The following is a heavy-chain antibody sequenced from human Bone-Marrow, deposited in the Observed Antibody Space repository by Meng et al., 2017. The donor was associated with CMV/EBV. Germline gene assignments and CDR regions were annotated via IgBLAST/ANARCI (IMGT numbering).Heavy chain of an antibody. V-gene: IGHV3-21*01. Sequence: GESLKISCAASGLTFSRYSMNWVRQAPGKGLEWVSCISSDSAYIYYADFLKGRFTISRDNAKNALYLQMNSLRTEDTAVYYCARHGYYDSSGYGGYFDYWGQGTLVTVSS. CDR1: GLTFSRYS. D-gene: IGHD3-22*01. CDR2: ISSDSAYI. CDR3: ARHGYYDSSGYGGYFDY. J-gene: IGHJ4*02.